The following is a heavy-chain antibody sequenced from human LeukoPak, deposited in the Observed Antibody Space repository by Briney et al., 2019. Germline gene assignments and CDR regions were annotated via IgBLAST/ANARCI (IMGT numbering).Heavy chain of an antibody. D-gene: IGHD3-10*01. Sequence: GGSLRLSCAASGFTFSSYWMSWVRQAPGKGLEWVSAISGSGGSTYYADSVKGRFTISRDNSKNTLYLQMNSLRAEDTAVYYCAKFRVITMVRGVFDYWGQGTLVTVSS. J-gene: IGHJ4*02. CDR2: ISGSGGST. CDR3: AKFRVITMVRGVFDY. V-gene: IGHV3-23*01. CDR1: GFTFSSYW.